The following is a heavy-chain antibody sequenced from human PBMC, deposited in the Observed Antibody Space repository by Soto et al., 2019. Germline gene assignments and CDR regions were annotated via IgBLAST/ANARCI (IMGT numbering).Heavy chain of an antibody. J-gene: IGHJ5*02. CDR1: GGSFSGYY. CDR3: ARDHTYLGYCSGGSCRNWFDP. Sequence: SETLSLTCAVYGGSFSGYYWSWIRQPPGKGLEWIGEINHSGSTNYNPSLKSRVTISVDTSKNQFSLKLSSVTAADTAVYYCARDHTYLGYCSGGSCRNWFDPWGQGTLVTVSS. D-gene: IGHD2-15*01. V-gene: IGHV4-34*01. CDR2: INHSGST.